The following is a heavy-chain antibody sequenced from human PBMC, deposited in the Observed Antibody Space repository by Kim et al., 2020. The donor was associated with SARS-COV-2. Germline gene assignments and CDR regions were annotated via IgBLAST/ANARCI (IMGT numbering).Heavy chain of an antibody. J-gene: IGHJ4*02. CDR2: ISAYNGNT. V-gene: IGHV1-18*04. CDR3: ARVAWYCYDSSGYYPMGFDY. Sequence: ASVKVSCKASGYTFTSYGISWVRQAPGQGLGWMGWISAYNGNTNYAQKLQGRVTMTTDTSTSTAYMELRSLRSDDTAVYYCARVAWYCYDSSGYYPMGFDYWGQGTLVTVSS. D-gene: IGHD3-22*01. CDR1: GYTFTSYG.